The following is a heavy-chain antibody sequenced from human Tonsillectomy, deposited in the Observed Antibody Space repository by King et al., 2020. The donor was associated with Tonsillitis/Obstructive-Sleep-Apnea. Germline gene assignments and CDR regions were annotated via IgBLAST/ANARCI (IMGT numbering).Heavy chain of an antibody. J-gene: IGHJ5*02. V-gene: IGHV3-48*03. CDR3: ARDTDQLRYSGSHPVFDP. CDR2: ISSSGSTI. CDR1: GFTFSSYE. Sequence: VQLVESGGGLVQPGGSLRLSCAASGFTFSSYEMNWVRQAPGKGLEWVSYISSSGSTIYYADSVKGRFTISRDNAKNSLYLQMNSLRAEDTAVYYCARDTDQLRYSGSHPVFDPWGQGTLVTVSS. D-gene: IGHD1-26*01.